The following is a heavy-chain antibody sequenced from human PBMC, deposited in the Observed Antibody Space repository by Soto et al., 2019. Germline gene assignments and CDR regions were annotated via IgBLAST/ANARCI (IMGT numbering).Heavy chain of an antibody. V-gene: IGHV4-61*01. CDR2: IYDSGST. Sequence: SETLSLTCTVSGGSVSSTSYYWFWIRQPPGMGLEWIGYIYDSGSTDYNPSLKSRVSISIDTSKNQFSLKLNSVTAADTAVYYCATNPSGGSWRNWFAPWGQGTLVTVSS. D-gene: IGHD2-15*01. CDR1: GGSVSSTSYY. CDR3: ATNPSGGSWRNWFAP. J-gene: IGHJ5*02.